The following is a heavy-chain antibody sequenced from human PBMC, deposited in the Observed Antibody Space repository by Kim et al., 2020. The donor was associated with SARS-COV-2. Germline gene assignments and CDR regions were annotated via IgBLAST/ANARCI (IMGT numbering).Heavy chain of an antibody. J-gene: IGHJ4*02. D-gene: IGHD1-26*01. CDR1: GFTFSSYS. CDR3: ARGALMEPNLLDC. V-gene: IGHV3-21*01. Sequence: GGSLRLSCAASGFTFSSYSMNWVRQAPGKGLEWVSSISSSSSYIYYADSVKGRFTISRDNAKNSLYLQMNSLRAEDTAVYYCARGALMEPNLLDCWGQGTLVTVSS. CDR2: ISSSSSYI.